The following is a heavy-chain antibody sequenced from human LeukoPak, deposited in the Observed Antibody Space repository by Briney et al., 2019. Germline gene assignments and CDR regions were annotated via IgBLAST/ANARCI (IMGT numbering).Heavy chain of an antibody. Sequence: GGSLRLSCAASGFPFSNAWLNWVSQAPGKGLEWVGRIKSKSDGATTDYAAPVKGRFTISRDDSESTLYVRMNSLRTEDTAVYYCTTDYGNSPRWGQGTLVTVSS. CDR3: TTDYGNSPR. CDR1: GFPFSNAW. V-gene: IGHV3-15*01. CDR2: IKSKSDGATT. D-gene: IGHD2/OR15-2a*01. J-gene: IGHJ4*02.